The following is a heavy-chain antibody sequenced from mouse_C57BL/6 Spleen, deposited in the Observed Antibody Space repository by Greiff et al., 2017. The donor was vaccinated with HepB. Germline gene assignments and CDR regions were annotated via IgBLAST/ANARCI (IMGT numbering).Heavy chain of an antibody. CDR3: ARKDYGSSFLAMDY. CDR2: IDPSDSYT. Sequence: QVQLQQPGAELVKPGASVKLSCKASGYTFTSYWMQWVKQRPGQGLEWIGEIDPSDSYTNYNQKFKGKATLTVDTSSSTAYMQLSSLTSEDSAVYYCARKDYGSSFLAMDYWGQGTSVTVSS. CDR1: GYTFTSYW. V-gene: IGHV1-50*01. D-gene: IGHD1-1*01. J-gene: IGHJ4*01.